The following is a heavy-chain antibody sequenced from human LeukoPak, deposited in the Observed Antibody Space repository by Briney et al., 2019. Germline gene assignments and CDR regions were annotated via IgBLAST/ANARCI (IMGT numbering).Heavy chain of an antibody. D-gene: IGHD3-9*01. CDR3: ARARDYDILTGYY. Sequence: HPGGSLRLSCAASGFTFYDYGMHWARQAPGKGLEWVSGVSWNSGSIGYADSVKGRFTISRDNAKNSLYLQMNSLRTEDMALYYCARARDYDILTGYYWGQGTLVTVSS. V-gene: IGHV3-9*03. CDR2: VSWNSGSI. CDR1: GFTFYDYG. J-gene: IGHJ4*02.